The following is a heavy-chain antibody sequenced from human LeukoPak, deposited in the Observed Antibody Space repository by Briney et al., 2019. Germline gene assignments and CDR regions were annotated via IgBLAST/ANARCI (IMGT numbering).Heavy chain of an antibody. Sequence: GGSLRLSCAASGFTFSNYWMTWVRQAPGKGLEWVATIKQDGSETYYVDSMKGRFTVSRDNARDSLYLQMNNLRAEDTAMYYCAREKKHYDILTGDSCTGWELDYWGQGTLVTVSS. J-gene: IGHJ4*02. CDR3: AREKKHYDILTGDSCTGWELDY. V-gene: IGHV3-7*01. CDR2: IKQDGSET. CDR1: GFTFSNYW. D-gene: IGHD3-9*01.